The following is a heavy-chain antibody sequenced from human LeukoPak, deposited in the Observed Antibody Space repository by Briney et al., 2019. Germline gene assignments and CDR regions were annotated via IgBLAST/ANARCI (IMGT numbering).Heavy chain of an antibody. V-gene: IGHV3-21*01. CDR2: ISSSSSYI. D-gene: IGHD2-15*01. J-gene: IGHJ6*02. CDR1: GFPFSTYT. Sequence: GGSLRLSCVASGFPFSTYTMNWVRQAPGKGLEWVSSISSSSSYIYYADSVKGRFTISRDNAKNSLYLQMNSLRAEDTAVYYCARDGPPIVVVVAALGYYGMDVWGQGTTVTVSS. CDR3: ARDGPPIVVVVAALGYYGMDV.